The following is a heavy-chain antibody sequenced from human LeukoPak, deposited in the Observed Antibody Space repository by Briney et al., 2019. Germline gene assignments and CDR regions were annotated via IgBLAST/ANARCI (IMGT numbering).Heavy chain of an antibody. V-gene: IGHV1-46*01. CDR1: GYTFTNYY. CDR3: AREEVGGYFDY. Sequence: GASVKVSCKASGYTFTNYYIHWVRQAPGQGPEWMGMISPSDGNTNYAQKFQGRVTMTRDTSTSTVYMELSSLRSEDTAVYYCAREEVGGYFDYWGQGSLVTVSS. D-gene: IGHD2-15*01. CDR2: ISPSDGNT. J-gene: IGHJ4*02.